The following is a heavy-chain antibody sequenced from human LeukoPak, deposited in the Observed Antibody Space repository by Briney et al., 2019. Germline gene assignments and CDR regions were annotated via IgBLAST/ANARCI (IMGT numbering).Heavy chain of an antibody. Sequence: GGSLRLSCAASGFTFSSYWMSWVRQAPGKGLEWVADIKQDGSEKYYVDSVKGRFTISRDNAKNSLYLQMNSLRAEDTAVYYCARKGGATTYGYYYYYMDVWGKGTTVTISS. D-gene: IGHD1-26*01. CDR2: IKQDGSEK. CDR1: GFTFSSYW. J-gene: IGHJ6*03. V-gene: IGHV3-7*01. CDR3: ARKGGATTYGYYYYYMDV.